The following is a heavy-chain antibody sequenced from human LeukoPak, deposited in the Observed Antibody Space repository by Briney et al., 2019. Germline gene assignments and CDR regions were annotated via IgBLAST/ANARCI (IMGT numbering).Heavy chain of an antibody. CDR2: ISHSGGT. J-gene: IGHJ4*02. Sequence: PSETLSLTCGIYGGSFRGYYWSWIRQPPGKGLEWIGEISHSGGTNYNPSLKSRVTISGDTSKNQFSLTLSSVTAADTAVYYCARTLDTTGYFRNFDYWGQGGPVTVSS. CDR3: ARTLDTTGYFRNFDY. V-gene: IGHV4-34*01. D-gene: IGHD3-9*01. CDR1: GGSFRGYY.